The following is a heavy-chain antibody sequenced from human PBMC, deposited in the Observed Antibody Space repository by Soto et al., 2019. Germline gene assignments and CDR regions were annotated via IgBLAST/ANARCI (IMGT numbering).Heavy chain of an antibody. J-gene: IGHJ4*02. CDR2: IYHSGST. CDR1: GGSISSGGYS. Sequence: SETLSLTCAVSGGSISSGGYSWSWIRQPPGKGLEWIGYIYHSGSTYYNPSLKSRVTISVDRSKNQFSLKLSSVTAADTAVYYYSTRMTHVTNFDYWGQGTPVTVSS. V-gene: IGHV4-30-2*01. CDR3: STRMTHVTNFDY. D-gene: IGHD2-15*01.